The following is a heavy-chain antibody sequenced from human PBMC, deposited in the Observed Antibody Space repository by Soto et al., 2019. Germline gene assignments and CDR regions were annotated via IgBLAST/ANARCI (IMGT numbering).Heavy chain of an antibody. Sequence: QVQLVQSGAEVKKPGASVKVSCKASGYTFNTYDIEWVRLATGQGLEWMGSMNPNTGSTDYAQKFQGRVTMTMTTSISIAYLELSSLRSDDTAIYYCARTMGGIAAAGSDFWGQGTLVTVSA. V-gene: IGHV1-8*01. CDR3: ARTMGGIAAAGSDF. D-gene: IGHD6-13*01. CDR2: MNPNTGST. CDR1: GYTFNTYD. J-gene: IGHJ4*02.